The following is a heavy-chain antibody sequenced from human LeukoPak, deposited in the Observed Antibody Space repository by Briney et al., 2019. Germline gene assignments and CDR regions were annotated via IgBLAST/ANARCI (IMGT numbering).Heavy chain of an antibody. J-gene: IGHJ3*02. CDR2: ISSSSSYI. CDR3: ARTITMIVVDAFDI. V-gene: IGHV3-21*01. Sequence: GGSLRLSCAASGFTFSSYSMNWVRQAPGKGLEWVSSISSSSSYIYYADSVKGRFTISRDNAKNSLYLQMNSLSAEDTAVYYCARTITMIVVDAFDIWGQGTMVTVSS. D-gene: IGHD3-22*01. CDR1: GFTFSSYS.